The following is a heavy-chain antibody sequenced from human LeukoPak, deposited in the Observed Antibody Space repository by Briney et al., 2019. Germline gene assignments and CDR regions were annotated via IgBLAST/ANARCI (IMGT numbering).Heavy chain of an antibody. V-gene: IGHV4-30-4*07. Sequence: PSETLSLTCAVSGGSLSSGGYSWRWIRQPPGKGLEWIGYIYYSGSTYYNPSLKSRVTISVDTSKNQFSLKLSSVTAADTAVYYCAREGRPYYDSSGYPDYWGQGTLVTVSS. D-gene: IGHD3-22*01. J-gene: IGHJ4*02. CDR3: AREGRPYYDSSGYPDY. CDR1: GGSLSSGGYS. CDR2: IYYSGST.